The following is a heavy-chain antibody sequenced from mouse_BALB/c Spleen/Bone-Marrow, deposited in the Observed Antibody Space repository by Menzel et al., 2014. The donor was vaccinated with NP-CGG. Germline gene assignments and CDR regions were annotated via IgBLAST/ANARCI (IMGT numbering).Heavy chain of an antibody. D-gene: IGHD1-1*02. CDR1: GFTFSDIY. Sequence: EVHLVESGGGLVQPGGSLRLSCATSGFTFSDIYMEWVRQSPGKRLEWIATSRSKLNDYTTEYSASVKGRFIVSRDTSQSILYLQMNALRAEDTAIYYCARDGGYGRDNWGQGTTLTVSS. V-gene: IGHV7-1*02. CDR3: ARDGGYGRDN. CDR2: SRSKLNDYTT. J-gene: IGHJ2*01.